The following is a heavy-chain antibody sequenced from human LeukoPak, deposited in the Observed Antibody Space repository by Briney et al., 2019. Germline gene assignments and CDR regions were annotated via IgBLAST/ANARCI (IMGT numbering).Heavy chain of an antibody. V-gene: IGHV1-2*02. Sequence: SVKGSCKASGYTLTGYYMHSVRQAPGQGREWVGCINPNSGGTNYAQKFQGRVTMTRDTSISTAYVELSRLRSDDTAVYYCARDESGYSGYADWGQGTLVTVSS. CDR2: INPNSGGT. CDR3: ARDESGYSGYAD. CDR1: GYTLTGYY. J-gene: IGHJ4*02. D-gene: IGHD5-12*01.